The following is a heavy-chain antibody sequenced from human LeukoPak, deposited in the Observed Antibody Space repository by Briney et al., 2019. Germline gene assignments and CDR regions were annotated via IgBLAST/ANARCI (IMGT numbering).Heavy chain of an antibody. CDR1: GFTLSSYW. CDR2: INSDGRRP. D-gene: IGHD3-22*01. CDR3: GRELIGVPNRQSDALDI. V-gene: IGHV3-74*01. J-gene: IGHJ3*02. Sequence: PGGSLGLSCAASGFTLSSYWMHWVRQAPGKGLVWVSRINSDGRRPSYADSVQGRFTISRDTAKNTMFLQMNSLSAEDTAVYYCGRELIGVPNRQSDALDIWGQGTMVTVSS.